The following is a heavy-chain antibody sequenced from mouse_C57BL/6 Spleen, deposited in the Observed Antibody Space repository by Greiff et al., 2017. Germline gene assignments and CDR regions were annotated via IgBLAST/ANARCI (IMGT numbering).Heavy chain of an antibody. V-gene: IGHV14-3*01. CDR2: IDPANGNT. J-gene: IGHJ4*01. D-gene: IGHD1-1*01. Sequence: EVQLQQSVAELVRPGASVKLSCKASGFNIKNTYMHWVKQRPEQGLEWIGRIDPANGNTKYAPKFQGKATITADTSSNTAYLQLSSLTSEDTAIYSCASPLNYGSSYNAMDDWGQGTSVAVSA. CDR3: ASPLNYGSSYNAMDD. CDR1: GFNIKNTY.